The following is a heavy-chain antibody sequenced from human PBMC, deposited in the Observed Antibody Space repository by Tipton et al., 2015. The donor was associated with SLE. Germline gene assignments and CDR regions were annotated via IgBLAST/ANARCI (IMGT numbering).Heavy chain of an antibody. Sequence: TLSLTCAVYGGSFSGYYWNWIRQPPGKGLEWIGEINHSGSTNHNPSLKSRLTIAVDTSKNQFSLKLTSMTAADTAVYYCASQRYDFGMNVWGQGSTVTVSS. J-gene: IGHJ6*02. CDR1: GGSFSGYY. CDR3: ASQRYDFGMNV. CDR2: INHSGST. D-gene: IGHD3-3*01. V-gene: IGHV4-34*01.